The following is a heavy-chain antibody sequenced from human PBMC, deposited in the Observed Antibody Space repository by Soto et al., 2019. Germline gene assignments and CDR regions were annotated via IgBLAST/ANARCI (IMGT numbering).Heavy chain of an antibody. CDR1: GFTFSSYA. CDR2: ISVSGDSR. D-gene: IGHD2-21*02. Sequence: EVQLLESGGGLLKPGGSLRLSCATPGFTFSSYAMSWVRQAPVKGLEWVSGISVSGDSRYDADSVKGRFTISRDNSKSTLYLQMNSLRAEDTAVYYCATIFRYGDPEYWGQGVLVTVSS. V-gene: IGHV3-23*01. CDR3: ATIFRYGDPEY. J-gene: IGHJ4*02.